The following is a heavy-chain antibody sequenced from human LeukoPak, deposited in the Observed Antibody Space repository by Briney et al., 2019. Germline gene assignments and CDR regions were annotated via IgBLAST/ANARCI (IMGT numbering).Heavy chain of an antibody. CDR1: GVSISSYY. CDR3: ARGGGYGSSPLK. V-gene: IGHV4-4*09. J-gene: IGHJ4*02. Sequence: SETLSLTCTVSGVSISSYYWSWIRQPPGKGLEWIGYIYTSGSTNYNPSLKSRVTISVDTSKNQFSLKLNSVTAADTAVYYCARGGGYGSSPLKWGQGTLVTVSS. D-gene: IGHD6-6*01. CDR2: IYTSGST.